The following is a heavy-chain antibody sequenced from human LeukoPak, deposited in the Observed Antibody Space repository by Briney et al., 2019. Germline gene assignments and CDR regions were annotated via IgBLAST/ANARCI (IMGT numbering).Heavy chain of an antibody. D-gene: IGHD3-10*01. CDR2: IYTSGST. V-gene: IGHV4-4*07. J-gene: IGHJ4*02. CDR1: GXXXSXX. Sequence: GXXXSXXWSXXXQXXXXXXXXXGRIYTSGSTNYNPSLKSRVTMSVDTSKNQFSLKLSSVTAADTAVYYCARDGPGSYLDFDYWGQGTLVTVSS. CDR3: ARDGPGSYLDFDY.